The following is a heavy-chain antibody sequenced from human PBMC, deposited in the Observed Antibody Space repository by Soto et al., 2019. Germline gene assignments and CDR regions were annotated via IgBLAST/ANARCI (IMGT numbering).Heavy chain of an antibody. D-gene: IGHD2-15*01. CDR3: ARSPRRVDGKWYLDY. V-gene: IGHV4-4*02. J-gene: IGHJ4*02. CDR1: GDSFRDANL. CDR2: ILHTGST. Sequence: QVQLQESGPGLVKPSGTLSLTSGVSGDSFRDANLWTWVRQPPGKGLEWIGDILHTGSTDYSPSLRSRVTISIDTSRKEFSLNLTSVTATHTAVYYCARSPRRVDGKWYLDYWGQGVLVTVSS.